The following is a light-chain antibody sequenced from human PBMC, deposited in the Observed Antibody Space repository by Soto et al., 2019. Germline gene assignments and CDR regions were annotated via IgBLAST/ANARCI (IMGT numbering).Light chain of an antibody. J-gene: IGKJ5*01. Sequence: EIVLTHYPGPLSLSPVERATLSCRASQSVSSTYLAWYQQKPGQAPRLLIYRTSTRATGIPDRLSASGSGTDFTLTISRLEPEDFAVYYCQQFGSSVTFGQGTRLEIK. CDR2: RTS. CDR1: QSVSSTY. V-gene: IGKV3-20*01. CDR3: QQFGSSVT.